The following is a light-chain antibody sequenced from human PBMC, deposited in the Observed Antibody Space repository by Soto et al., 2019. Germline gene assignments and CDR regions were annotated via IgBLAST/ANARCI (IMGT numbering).Light chain of an antibody. V-gene: IGKV1-9*01. CDR1: QDISSY. CDR2: AAS. J-gene: IGKJ4*01. CDR3: QQLNNYPST. Sequence: IQLTQSPSSLSASVGDRVTITCRASQDISSYLGWYQQKPGKAPKLLIYAASTLQSGVPSRFSGSGSGTDFTLTSNSLQPEDFATYFCQQLNNYPSTFGGGTKVEIK.